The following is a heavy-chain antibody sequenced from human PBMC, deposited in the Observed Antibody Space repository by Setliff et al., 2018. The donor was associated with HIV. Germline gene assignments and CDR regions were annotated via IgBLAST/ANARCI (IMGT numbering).Heavy chain of an antibody. V-gene: IGHV4-39*01. D-gene: IGHD3-22*01. CDR3: ARQAIFGYYDSSGYLDY. J-gene: IGHJ4*02. CDR1: GGSISSITHY. CDR2: MYYTGST. Sequence: KPSETLSLTCTVSGGSISSITHYWAWIRQPPGKGLEWIGSMYYTGSTYYNPSLKSRVTISVDTSKNQFSLKLSSVTASDTAVYYCARQAIFGYYDSSGYLDYWGQGTLVTVSS.